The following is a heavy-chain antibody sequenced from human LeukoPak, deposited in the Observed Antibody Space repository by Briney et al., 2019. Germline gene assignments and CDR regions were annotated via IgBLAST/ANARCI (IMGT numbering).Heavy chain of an antibody. CDR3: ARRRIAARAMDI. CDR1: GGSISSSSYY. Sequence: PSETLSLICTVSGGSISSSSYYWGWIRQPPGKGLEWFGSIYYSGSTYYNPSLKSRVTISVDTSKNQCSLKLSSVTAADTAVYYCARRRIAARAMDIWGKGTTVTVSS. V-gene: IGHV4-39*01. J-gene: IGHJ6*04. CDR2: IYYSGST. D-gene: IGHD6-6*01.